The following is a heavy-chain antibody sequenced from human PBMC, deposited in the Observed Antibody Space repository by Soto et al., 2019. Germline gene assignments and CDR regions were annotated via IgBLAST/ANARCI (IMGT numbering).Heavy chain of an antibody. Sequence: XXTLSLPCTVSGGSISSYYWRWILQPPGKGLEWIGYIYYSGSTNYNPSLKSRVTISVDTSKNQFSLKLNSMKAADTAVYYCARHNYGSGSTYFDYWGQGTLVTV. D-gene: IGHD3-10*01. CDR1: GGSISSYY. CDR2: IYYSGST. V-gene: IGHV4-59*08. J-gene: IGHJ4*02. CDR3: ARHNYGSGSTYFDY.